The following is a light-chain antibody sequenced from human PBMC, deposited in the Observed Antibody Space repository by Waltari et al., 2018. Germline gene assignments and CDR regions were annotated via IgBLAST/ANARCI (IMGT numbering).Light chain of an antibody. V-gene: IGKV2-28*01. J-gene: IGKJ1*01. CDR1: QSLLHSNGYYY. Sequence: EIVMIQSPLSLPVTPGEPASISCRSSQSLLHSNGYYYLDWYLQKPGHSPQLLIYLASRRASGVPDRFSGSGSGTDFTLKISRVEAEDVGVYYCMQTLRSWTFGQGTELEIK. CDR2: LAS. CDR3: MQTLRSWT.